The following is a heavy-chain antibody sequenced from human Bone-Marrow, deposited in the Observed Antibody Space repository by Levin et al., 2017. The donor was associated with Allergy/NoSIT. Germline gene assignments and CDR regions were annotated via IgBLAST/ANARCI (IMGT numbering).Heavy chain of an antibody. V-gene: IGHV3-30*18. CDR1: GFTLSTYG. D-gene: IGHD3-3*01. CDR2: ISYDGDNK. Sequence: GESLKISCAASGFTLSTYGMHWVRQAPGNGLEWVSVISYDGDNKFYADSVKGRFTISRDKSKNTLYLQMNSLRVEDTAVYYCGKDNSEWSLIGGAPFDLWGLGTLVTVSS. CDR3: GKDNSEWSLIGGAPFDL. J-gene: IGHJ4*02.